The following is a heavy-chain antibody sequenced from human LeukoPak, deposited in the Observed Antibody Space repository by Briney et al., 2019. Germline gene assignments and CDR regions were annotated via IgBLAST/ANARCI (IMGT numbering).Heavy chain of an antibody. D-gene: IGHD3-10*01. CDR3: ARDRWYYGSGIDHYYFDY. CDR2: IIPIFGTA. CDR1: GGTFSSYA. V-gene: IGHV1-69*13. J-gene: IGHJ4*02. Sequence: ASVKVSCKASGGTFSSYAISWVRQAPGQGLEWMGGIIPIFGTANYAQRFQGRVTITADESTSTAYMELSSLRSEDTAVYYCARDRWYYGSGIDHYYFDYWGQGTLVTVSS.